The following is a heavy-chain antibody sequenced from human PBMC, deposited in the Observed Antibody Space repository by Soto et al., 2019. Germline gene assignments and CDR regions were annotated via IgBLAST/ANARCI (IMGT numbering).Heavy chain of an antibody. CDR3: ARGGYSSSWRFDY. CDR1: GDTFSSYV. D-gene: IGHD6-13*01. J-gene: IGHJ4*02. V-gene: IGHV1-69*01. CDR2: IMPFIGTT. Sequence: QVQLVPSGAEVKKPGSSVRVSCKASGDTFSSYVLSWVRQAPGQARAWMGGIMPFIGTTNYAQKLQGRVTMTADESTRTVYMEPSRLRSEDTAVYCGARGGYSSSWRFDYWGQGTLVSVSS.